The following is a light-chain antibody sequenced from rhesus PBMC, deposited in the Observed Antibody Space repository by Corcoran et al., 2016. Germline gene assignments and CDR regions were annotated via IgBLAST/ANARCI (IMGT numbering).Light chain of an antibody. J-gene: IGKJ2*01. CDR3: PQYNSSPYT. V-gene: IGKV1-22*01. CDR2: KAS. Sequence: DIQMTQSPSSLSASVGDTVTITCRASQRISSWLAWYQQKPGKAPNLLIYKASMLQSGGPSRFSGRGSGTVFTLTISSLQSEDFATYYCPQYNSSPYTFGQGTKVEI. CDR1: QRISSW.